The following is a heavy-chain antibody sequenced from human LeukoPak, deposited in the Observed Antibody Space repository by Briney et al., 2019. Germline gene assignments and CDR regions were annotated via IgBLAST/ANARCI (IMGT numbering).Heavy chain of an antibody. V-gene: IGHV4-59*01. J-gene: IGHJ4*02. CDR2: IYYSGST. Sequence: SETLSLTCTVSGGSTSSYYWSWIRQPPGKGLEWIGYIYYSGSTNYNPSLKSRVTISVDTSKNQFSLKLSSVTAADTAVYYCARAAAAGTWVDYWGQGTLVTVSS. CDR3: ARAAAAGTWVDY. CDR1: GGSTSSYY. D-gene: IGHD6-13*01.